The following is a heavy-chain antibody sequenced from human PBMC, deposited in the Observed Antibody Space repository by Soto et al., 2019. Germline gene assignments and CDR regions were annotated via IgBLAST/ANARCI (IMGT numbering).Heavy chain of an antibody. Sequence: QGQLVQSGAEVKKPGASVKVSCKASGYTFTDYDISWVRQAPGQGLEWMGWISVDNGNTKYVESLQGRVTMTTDTSSSTAYLEVRSLRSDDTAVYYCARTSVSNYNWFDPWGQGTRVAVSS. CDR1: GYTFTDYD. V-gene: IGHV1-18*01. J-gene: IGHJ5*02. CDR2: ISVDNGNT. D-gene: IGHD4-4*01. CDR3: ARTSVSNYNWFDP.